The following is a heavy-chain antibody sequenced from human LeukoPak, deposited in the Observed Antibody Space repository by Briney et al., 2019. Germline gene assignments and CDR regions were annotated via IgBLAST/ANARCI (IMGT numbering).Heavy chain of an antibody. CDR3: AKERYSSGWYSRSSYYYYYYGMDV. CDR1: GFTFSSYG. D-gene: IGHD6-19*01. J-gene: IGHJ6*02. V-gene: IGHV3-30*18. Sequence: GGSLRLSCAASGFTFSSYGMHWVRQAPGKGLEWVAVISYDGSNKYYADSVKGRFTISRDNSKSTLYLQMNSLRAEDTAVYYCAKERYSSGWYSRSSYYYYYYGMDVWGQGTTVTVSS. CDR2: ISYDGSNK.